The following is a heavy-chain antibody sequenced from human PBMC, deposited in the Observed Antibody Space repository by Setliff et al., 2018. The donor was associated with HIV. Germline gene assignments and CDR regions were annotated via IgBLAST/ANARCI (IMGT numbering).Heavy chain of an antibody. CDR1: RHSISNGYY. CDR3: ARPSPPLCSDTSCYFGAFDY. Sequence: SETLSLTCSVFRHSISNGYYWGWIRQPPGKGLEWIGNIKHSGRNYYNPSLMGRVTISVDTSKNQFSLNLSSVTAADTAIYYCARPSPPLCSDTSCYFGAFDYWGQGKLVTVSS. J-gene: IGHJ4*02. V-gene: IGHV4-38-2*01. CDR2: IKHSGRN. D-gene: IGHD2-2*01.